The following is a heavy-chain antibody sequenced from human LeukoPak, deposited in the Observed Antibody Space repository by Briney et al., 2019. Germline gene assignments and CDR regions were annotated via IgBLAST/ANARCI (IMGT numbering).Heavy chain of an antibody. D-gene: IGHD6-19*01. J-gene: IGHJ6*02. CDR2: ISYDGSNK. Sequence: PGGSLRLSCAASGFTFSSYGMHWVRQAPGRGLEWVAVISYDGSNKYYADSVKGRFTISRDNSKNTLYLQMNSLRAEDTAVYYCAKGVGYSSGWYYYYYGMDVWGQGTTVTVSS. CDR1: GFTFSSYG. V-gene: IGHV3-30*18. CDR3: AKGVGYSSGWYYYYYGMDV.